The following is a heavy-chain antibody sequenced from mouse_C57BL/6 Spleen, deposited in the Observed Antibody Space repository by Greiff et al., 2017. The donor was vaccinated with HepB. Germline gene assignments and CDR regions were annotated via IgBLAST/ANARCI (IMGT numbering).Heavy chain of an antibody. CDR3: ARIVYSNYLAWFAY. CDR2: ISDGGSYT. V-gene: IGHV5-4*03. J-gene: IGHJ3*01. D-gene: IGHD2-5*01. CDR1: GFTFSSYA. Sequence: EVKLVESGGGLVKPGGSLKLSCAASGFTFSSYAMSWVRQTPEKRLEWVATISDGGSYTDYPDNVKGRFTISRDNAKNNLYLQMSHLKSEDTAMYYCARIVYSNYLAWFAYWGQGTLVTVSA.